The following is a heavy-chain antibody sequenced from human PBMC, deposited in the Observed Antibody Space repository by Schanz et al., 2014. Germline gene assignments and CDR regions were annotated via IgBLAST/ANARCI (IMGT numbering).Heavy chain of an antibody. CDR2: IDRDGSRT. V-gene: IGHV3-74*01. CDR3: ARGGYSYGSGYYAMDV. CDR1: TFTFSSYW. Sequence: EVQLVESGGGLVQPGGSLRLSCAASTFTFSSYWMHWVRQAPGKGLVWVSRIDRDGSRTNYADSVKGRFTISRDNAKSTVYLQMNSLGVEDMAVYYCARGGYSYGSGYYAMDVWGQGTADTVSS. J-gene: IGHJ6*02. D-gene: IGHD5-18*01.